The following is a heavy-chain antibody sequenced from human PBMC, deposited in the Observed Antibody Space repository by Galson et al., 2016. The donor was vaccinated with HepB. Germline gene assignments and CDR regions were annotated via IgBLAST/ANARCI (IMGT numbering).Heavy chain of an antibody. J-gene: IGHJ4*02. CDR2: IMLDGSEV. CDR1: GFTFSNYW. Sequence: LRLSCAASGFTFSNYWMSWVRQAPGKGLEWVANIMLDGSEVYYVDSVKGRFTISRDNARNFLYLQMNSLGAEDTAVYYCARGREYSSLFYFDYWGQGTLVTVSS. D-gene: IGHD6-6*01. CDR3: ARGREYSSLFYFDY. V-gene: IGHV3-7*01.